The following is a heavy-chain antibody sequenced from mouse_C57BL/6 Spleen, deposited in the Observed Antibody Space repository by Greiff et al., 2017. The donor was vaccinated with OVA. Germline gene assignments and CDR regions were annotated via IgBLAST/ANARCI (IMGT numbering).Heavy chain of an antibody. CDR1: GYTFTSYG. CDR2: IYPRSGNT. CDR3: ARVNYYGSSFYFCG. V-gene: IGHV1-81*01. J-gene: IGHJ2*01. D-gene: IGHD1-1*01. Sequence: VQRVESGAELARPGASVKLSCKASGYTFTSYGISWVKQRTGQGLEWIGEIYPRSGNTYYNEKFKGKATLTADKSYSTAYMVLRILTSDDSSVYFCARVNYYGSSFYFCGWGPGTTLTFSS.